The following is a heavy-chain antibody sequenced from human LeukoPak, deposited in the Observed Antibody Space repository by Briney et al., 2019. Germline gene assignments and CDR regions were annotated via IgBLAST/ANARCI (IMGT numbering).Heavy chain of an antibody. Sequence: ASVKVSCKASGGTFSSYAISWVRQAPGQGLEWMGWIGAYNGNTNYAQKLRGRVTMTTDTSTSTAYMELRSLRSDDTAVYYCARASRYCSSTSCYAVDYWGQGTLVTVSS. D-gene: IGHD2-2*01. CDR1: GGTFSSYA. CDR3: ARASRYCSSTSCYAVDY. CDR2: IGAYNGNT. J-gene: IGHJ4*02. V-gene: IGHV1-18*01.